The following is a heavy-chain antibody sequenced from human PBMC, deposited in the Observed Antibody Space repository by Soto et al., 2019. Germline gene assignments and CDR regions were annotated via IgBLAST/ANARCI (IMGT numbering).Heavy chain of an antibody. D-gene: IGHD1-26*01. CDR1: GGTFSSYA. CDR2: IIPIFGTA. V-gene: IGHV1-69*13. J-gene: IGHJ3*02. CDR3: ARVGATTSVSGI. Sequence: SVKVSCKASGGTFSSYAISWVRQAPGQGLEWMGGIIPIFGTANYAQKFQGRVTITADESTSTAYMELSSLRSEDTAVYYCARVGATTSVSGIWGQGTMVTVSS.